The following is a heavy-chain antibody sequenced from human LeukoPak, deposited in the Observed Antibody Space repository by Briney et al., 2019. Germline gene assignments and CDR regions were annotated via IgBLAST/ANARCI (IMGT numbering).Heavy chain of an antibody. V-gene: IGHV1-46*01. CDR3: AREESGGYFDY. J-gene: IGHJ4*02. CDR1: GYTFTNYY. CDR2: INPTGTGT. Sequence: ASVTVSCKASGYTFTNYYMHWVRQASGQGLEWMGLINPTGTGTNYAQKSRGRVTLTRDTSTTTVYMELSSLRSEDTAVYYCAREESGGYFDYWGQGTLVTVSS. D-gene: IGHD2-8*02.